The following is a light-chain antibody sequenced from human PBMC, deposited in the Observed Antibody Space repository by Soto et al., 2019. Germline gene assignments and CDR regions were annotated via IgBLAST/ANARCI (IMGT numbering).Light chain of an antibody. V-gene: IGKV3-15*01. CDR2: YAS. CDR3: QQYDKWPHT. CDR1: QNLSRN. Sequence: EMVMTQSPATLSVSPGERATLSCRASQNLSRNLAWYQQQPGQAPRLLIFYASTRATGIPARFSGSGSGTVFTLTISSLQSEDFAVYYCQQYDKWPHTFGQGTKLEIK. J-gene: IGKJ2*01.